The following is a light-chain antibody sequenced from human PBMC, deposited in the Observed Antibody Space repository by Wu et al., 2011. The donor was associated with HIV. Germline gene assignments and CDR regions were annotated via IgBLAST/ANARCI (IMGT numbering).Light chain of an antibody. CDR3: QHSSNWPLT. CDR2: CI. V-gene: IGKV3-11*01. Sequence: PGQAPTTPPLWCIQQGTGIPPRFSGSGSGTDFSLTISSLEPEDFAVYYCQHSSNWPLTFGQGTRLEI. J-gene: IGKJ5*01.